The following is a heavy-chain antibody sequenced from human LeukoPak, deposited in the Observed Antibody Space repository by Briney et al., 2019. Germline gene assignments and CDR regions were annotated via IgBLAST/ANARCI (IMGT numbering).Heavy chain of an antibody. V-gene: IGHV3-66*01. CDR1: GFTVSSNY. Sequence: GGSLRLSCAASGFTVSSNYMSWVRQAPGKGLEWVSVIYSGGSTYYADSVKGRFTISRDNSKNTLYLQMNSLRAEDTAVYYCARDHPTPDSSSDYYYYMDVWGKGTTVTISS. CDR2: IYSGGST. J-gene: IGHJ6*03. D-gene: IGHD6-13*01. CDR3: ARDHPTPDSSSDYYYYMDV.